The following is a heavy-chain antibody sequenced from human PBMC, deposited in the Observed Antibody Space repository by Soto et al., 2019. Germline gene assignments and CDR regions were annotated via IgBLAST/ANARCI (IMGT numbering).Heavy chain of an antibody. J-gene: IGHJ5*02. CDR2: IFYLGSS. Sequence: TSETLSLSCTVSGDSIISSDFYWGWVRQPPGEGLEWIGSIFYLGSSYYNPSLKSRVTMSVDTSKNQFSLRLRSVTAADTALYFCARHSLALRKNNWFDPWGQGIMVTVSS. D-gene: IGHD3-3*02. CDR1: GDSIISSDFY. V-gene: IGHV4-39*01. CDR3: ARHSLALRKNNWFDP.